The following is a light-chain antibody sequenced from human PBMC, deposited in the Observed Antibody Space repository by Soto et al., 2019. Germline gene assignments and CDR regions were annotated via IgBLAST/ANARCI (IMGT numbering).Light chain of an antibody. CDR2: EVS. CDR1: SSDVGGYNY. V-gene: IGLV2-14*01. J-gene: IGLJ1*01. Sequence: QSALTQPPSASGSPGQSVAISCTGTSSDVGGYNYVSWYQQHPGKAPKLMIYEVSNRPSGVSNRFSGSKSGNTASLTISGLQAEDVAEYYCSSYTSSSLYVFGTGTKVTVL. CDR3: SSYTSSSLYV.